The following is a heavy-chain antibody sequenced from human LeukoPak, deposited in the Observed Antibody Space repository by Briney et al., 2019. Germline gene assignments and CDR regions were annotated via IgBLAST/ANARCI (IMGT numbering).Heavy chain of an antibody. V-gene: IGHV3-74*01. CDR1: GFTFSSYW. Sequence: GGSLRLSCAASGFTFSSYWMHWVRQAPGKGLVWVSRINTDGSSTSYADSVKGRFTISRDNAKNTLYLQMNSLRAEDTAVYYCARDTRDYDYVWGSDYWGQGTLVTVSS. CDR3: ARDTRDYDYVWGSDY. J-gene: IGHJ4*02. D-gene: IGHD3-16*01. CDR2: INTDGSST.